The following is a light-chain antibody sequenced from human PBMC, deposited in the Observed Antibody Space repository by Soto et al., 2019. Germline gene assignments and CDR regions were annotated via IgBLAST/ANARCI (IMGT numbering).Light chain of an antibody. Sequence: QSVLTQPPSVSGSPGQSVTISCTGTSSDVGSYNRVSWYQQPPGTAPKLMIYEVSNRPSGVPDRFSGPKSGNTASLTISGLQAEDEADYYCSLYTSSSTFYVFGTGTKVTVL. CDR3: SLYTSSSTFYV. V-gene: IGLV2-18*01. CDR1: SSDVGSYNR. CDR2: EVS. J-gene: IGLJ1*01.